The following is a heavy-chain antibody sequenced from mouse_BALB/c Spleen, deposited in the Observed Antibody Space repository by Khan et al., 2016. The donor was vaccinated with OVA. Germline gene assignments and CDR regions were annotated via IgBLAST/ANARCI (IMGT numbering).Heavy chain of an antibody. CDR3: ARWDYYDYDGFDY. D-gene: IGHD2-4*01. CDR1: GFTFSNFG. CDR2: INSGSTTV. J-gene: IGHJ2*01. V-gene: IGHV5-17*02. Sequence: EVELVESGGGLVQPGGSRKLSCAASGFTFSNFGMHWVRQAPEQGLEWVAYINSGSTTVYYAATVRGRFTISRDNPKNTLFLQMTSLKSEDTAIYYCARWDYYDYDGFDYWGKGTTRTVSS.